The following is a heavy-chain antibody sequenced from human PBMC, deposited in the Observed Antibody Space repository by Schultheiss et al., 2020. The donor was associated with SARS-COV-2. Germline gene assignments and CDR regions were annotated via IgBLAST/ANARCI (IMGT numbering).Heavy chain of an antibody. J-gene: IGHJ5*02. CDR2: INPNSGGT. CDR1: GYTFTSYF. CDR3: ARAPGGEGNWFDP. D-gene: IGHD3-16*01. V-gene: IGHV1-2*06. Sequence: ASVKVSCKASGYTFTSYFMHWVRQAPGQGLEWMGRINPNSGGTNYAQKFQGRVTMTRDTSISTAYMELSRLRSDDTAVYYCARAPGGEGNWFDPWGQGTPVTVS.